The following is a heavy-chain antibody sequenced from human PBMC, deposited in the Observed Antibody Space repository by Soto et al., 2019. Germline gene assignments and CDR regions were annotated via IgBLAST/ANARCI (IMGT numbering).Heavy chain of an antibody. CDR2: ISHRGSA. CDR3: VRGAPAAIGPQGEY. J-gene: IGHJ4*02. Sequence: SETLSLTCAVYGGSFSGHYWSWIRQPPGKGLEWIGEISHRGSANYTPSLKSRVTISVDTSKNQFALKLTSVTAADTAVYYCVRGAPAAIGPQGEYWGQGSLVTVSS. D-gene: IGHD2-2*01. V-gene: IGHV4-34*01. CDR1: GGSFSGHY.